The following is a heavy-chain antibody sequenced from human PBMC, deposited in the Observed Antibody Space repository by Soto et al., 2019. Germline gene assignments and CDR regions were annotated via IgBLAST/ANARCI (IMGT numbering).Heavy chain of an antibody. J-gene: IGHJ4*02. CDR1: GGPFSSYT. Sequence: QVQLVQSGAEVKKPGSSVKVSCKASGGPFSSYTFTWVRQAPGEGLEWVGGFIPIFGTSNYAQRFQGRVTITADESTRTVYIEVNNLTSEDTAFYHCAGTLRRGHIYRFFWGQGTLLTVSS. D-gene: IGHD3-10*01. V-gene: IGHV1-69*01. CDR2: FIPIFGTS. CDR3: AGTLRRGHIYRFF.